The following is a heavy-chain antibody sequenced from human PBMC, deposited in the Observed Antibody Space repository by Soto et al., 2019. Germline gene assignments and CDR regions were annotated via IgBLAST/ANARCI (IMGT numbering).Heavy chain of an antibody. J-gene: IGHJ4*02. Sequence: SQTLSLTCAISGDSVSSNSAAWNWIRQSPSRGLEWLGRTYYRSKWYNDYAVSVKSRITINPGTSRNQFSLQLNSVTPEDTAVYYCARDVAGPGSAHFDYWGQGTLVTVSS. CDR2: TYYRSKWYN. CDR3: ARDVAGPGSAHFDY. CDR1: GDSVSSNSAA. D-gene: IGHD6-19*01. V-gene: IGHV6-1*01.